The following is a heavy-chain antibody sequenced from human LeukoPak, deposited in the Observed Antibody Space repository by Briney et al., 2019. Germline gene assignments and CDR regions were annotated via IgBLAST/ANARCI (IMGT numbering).Heavy chain of an antibody. V-gene: IGHV1-69*05. J-gene: IGHJ6*03. Sequence: SVKVSCKASGGTFSSYAISWVRQAPGQGLEWMGGIIPIFGTANYAQKFQGRVTMTRDMSTSTVYMELSSLRSEDTAVYYCARDVFYYYMDVWGKGTTVTVSS. CDR2: IIPIFGTA. CDR3: ARDVFYYYMDV. CDR1: GGTFSSYA.